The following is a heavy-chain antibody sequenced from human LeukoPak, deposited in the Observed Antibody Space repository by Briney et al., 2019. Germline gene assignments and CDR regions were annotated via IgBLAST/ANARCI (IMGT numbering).Heavy chain of an antibody. CDR1: GYSISSGYY. D-gene: IGHD1-26*01. J-gene: IGHJ4*02. V-gene: IGHV4-38-2*01. CDR3: ARATSWYSGSYADY. CDR2: IYHSGST. Sequence: SETLSLTCAVSGYSISSGYYWGWIRQPPGKGLEWIGSIYHSGSTYYNPSLKSRVTISVDTSKNQFSLKLSSVTAADTAVYYCARATSWYSGSYADYWGQGTLVTVSS.